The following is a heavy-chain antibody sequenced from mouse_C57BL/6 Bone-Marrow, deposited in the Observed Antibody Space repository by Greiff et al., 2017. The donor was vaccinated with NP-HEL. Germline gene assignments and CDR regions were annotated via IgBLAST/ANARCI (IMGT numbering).Heavy chain of an antibody. CDR1: GYSFTDYN. CDR2: INPNYGTT. J-gene: IGHJ2*01. V-gene: IGHV1-39*01. Sequence: EVQLQQSGPELVKPGASVKISCKASGYSFTDYNMNWVKQSHGKSLEWIGVINPNYGTTSYNQKFKGKATLTVDQSSSTAYMQLNSLTSEDSAVYYCARWGGYYGSSYRDYFDDWGKGTTLTVSS. D-gene: IGHD1-1*01. CDR3: ARWGGYYGSSYRDYFDD.